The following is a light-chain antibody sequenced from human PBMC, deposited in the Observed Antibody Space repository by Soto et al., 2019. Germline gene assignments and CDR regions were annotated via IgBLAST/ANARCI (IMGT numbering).Light chain of an antibody. CDR1: SSDVGGYNY. V-gene: IGLV2-14*01. CDR3: SSYTSSSTLV. Sequence: QSALTQPASVSGSPGQSITISCTGTSSDVGGYNYVSWYQQHPGTAPKLMIYDVSNRPSGVSNRFSGSKSGNTASLTISGLQDEDEADYYCSSYTSSSTLVFGGGTKLTVL. J-gene: IGLJ2*01. CDR2: DVS.